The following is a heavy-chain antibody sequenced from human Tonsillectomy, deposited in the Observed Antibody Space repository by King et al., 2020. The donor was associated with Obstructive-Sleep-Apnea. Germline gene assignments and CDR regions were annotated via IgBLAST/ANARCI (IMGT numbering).Heavy chain of an antibody. CDR1: GFTFSSYS. Sequence: DVQLVESGGGLVQPGGSLRLSCAASGFTFSSYSMNWVRQAPGKGLEWVSYISSSSSTIYYADSVKGRFTISRDNAKNSLYLQMNSLRAEETAVYYCAREDGLRRKIVDLFSGMDVWGQGTTVTVSS. J-gene: IGHJ6*02. CDR3: AREDGLRRKIVDLFSGMDV. CDR2: ISSSSSTI. V-gene: IGHV3-48*04. D-gene: IGHD3-9*01.